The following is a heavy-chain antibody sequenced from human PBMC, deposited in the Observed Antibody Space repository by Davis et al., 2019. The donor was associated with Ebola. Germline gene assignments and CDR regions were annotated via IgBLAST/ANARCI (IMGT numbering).Heavy chain of an antibody. CDR1: GYTFTGHY. D-gene: IGHD6-19*01. V-gene: IGHV1-2*06. J-gene: IGHJ4*02. CDR2: INPNSGGT. Sequence: ASVKVSCKASGYTFTGHYMHWVRQAPGQGLEWMGRINPNSGGTNYAQKFQGRVTMNRDTSISTAYMEVSRLRSDDTAVYYCARDLYNSGADYWGQGTLVTVSS. CDR3: ARDLYNSGADY.